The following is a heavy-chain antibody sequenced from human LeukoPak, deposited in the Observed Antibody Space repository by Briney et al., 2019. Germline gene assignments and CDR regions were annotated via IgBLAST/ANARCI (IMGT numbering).Heavy chain of an antibody. Sequence: GASVKVSCKASGYTFTSYYMHWVRQAPGQGLERMGIINPSGGSASYAQKFQGRVTMTRDTSTSTVYMELSSLRSEDTAVYYCARATIYDSSGWFFDYWGQGTLVTVSS. CDR3: ARATIYDSSGWFFDY. J-gene: IGHJ4*02. CDR2: INPSGGSA. CDR1: GYTFTSYY. V-gene: IGHV1-46*01. D-gene: IGHD6-19*01.